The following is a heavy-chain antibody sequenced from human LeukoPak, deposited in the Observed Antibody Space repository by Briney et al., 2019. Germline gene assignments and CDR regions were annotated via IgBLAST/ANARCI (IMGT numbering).Heavy chain of an antibody. Sequence: ASVKVSCKASGYTFTSYAMHWVRQAPGQRLEWMGWINAGNGNTKYSQEFQGRVTITRDTSASTAYMELSSLRSEDTAAYYCARGRGYSSGWLQNWFDPWGQGTLVTVSS. D-gene: IGHD6-19*01. V-gene: IGHV1-3*03. CDR1: GYTFTSYA. J-gene: IGHJ5*02. CDR2: INAGNGNT. CDR3: ARGRGYSSGWLQNWFDP.